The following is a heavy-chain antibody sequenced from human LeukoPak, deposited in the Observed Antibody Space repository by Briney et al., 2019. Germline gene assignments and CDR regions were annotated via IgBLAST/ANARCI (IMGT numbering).Heavy chain of an antibody. CDR1: GFTFSNYW. V-gene: IGHV3-74*01. D-gene: IGHD3-22*01. Sequence: GGSLRLSCAASGFTFSNYWMHWVRQAPRKGLVWVSRINSDGINTSYADSVKGRFTISRDNAKNTLNLQMNSLRAEDTAVYYCARDLGQYYDTSDNWFDPWGQGTLVTVSS. CDR2: INSDGINT. J-gene: IGHJ5*02. CDR3: ARDLGQYYDTSDNWFDP.